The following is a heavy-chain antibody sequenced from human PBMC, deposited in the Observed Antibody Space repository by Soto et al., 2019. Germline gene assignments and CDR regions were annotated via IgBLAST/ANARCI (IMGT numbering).Heavy chain of an antibody. J-gene: IGHJ4*02. Sequence: QVQLVQSGPEVKKPGASVKVSCKASGYSFNRYDISWVRQAPGQGLEWMGWISTYHGNTNYGQRFQGRVTMTTDTSTGKAYMELMSLRSDDTAMYYCARDDSFSEWGQGTLVTVSS. D-gene: IGHD2-21*01. CDR2: ISTYHGNT. CDR3: ARDDSFSE. V-gene: IGHV1-18*01. CDR1: GYSFNRYD.